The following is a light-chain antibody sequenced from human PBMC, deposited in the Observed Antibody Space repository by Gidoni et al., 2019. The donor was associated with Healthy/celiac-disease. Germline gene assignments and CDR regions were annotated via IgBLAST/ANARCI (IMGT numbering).Light chain of an antibody. CDR1: SSDVGSYNL. V-gene: IGLV2-23*02. Sequence: QPALTQPASELGSPGQSITISCTGTSSDVGSYNLVSWYHQHPGKAPKLMIYEVSKRPSGVSNRFYGSKSGNTASLTISGLQAEDEADYYCCSYAGSSTWVFGGGTKLTVL. J-gene: IGLJ3*02. CDR3: CSYAGSSTWV. CDR2: EVS.